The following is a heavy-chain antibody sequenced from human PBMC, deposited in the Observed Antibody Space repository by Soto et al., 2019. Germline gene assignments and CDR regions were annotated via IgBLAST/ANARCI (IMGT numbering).Heavy chain of an antibody. CDR3: ARDAGSFDY. Sequence: ASVKVSCKASGYTLTSSDINWVRQAPGQGLEWMGWMNPNSADRGYAQKFQGRFTMTGNTSISTAYMELRSLRSEDTAVYYCARDAGSFDYWG. V-gene: IGHV1-8*01. CDR1: GYTLTSSD. CDR2: MNPNSADR. D-gene: IGHD3-10*01. J-gene: IGHJ4*01.